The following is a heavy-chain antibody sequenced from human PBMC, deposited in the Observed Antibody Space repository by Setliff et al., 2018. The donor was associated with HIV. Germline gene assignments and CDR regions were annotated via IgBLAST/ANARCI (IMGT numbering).Heavy chain of an antibody. CDR3: ARDLGSGRRWFDP. D-gene: IGHD3-10*01. CDR1: GGSFSDYY. Sequence: SETLSLTCGIYGGSFSDYYWSWIRQPPGKGLEWIGEIDHRGRPKYNPSLNSRVTMSVDKSRNQFSLKVSSVTAADTAVYYCARDLGSGRRWFDPWGQGTMVTVSS. V-gene: IGHV4-34*01. CDR2: IDHRGRP. J-gene: IGHJ5*02.